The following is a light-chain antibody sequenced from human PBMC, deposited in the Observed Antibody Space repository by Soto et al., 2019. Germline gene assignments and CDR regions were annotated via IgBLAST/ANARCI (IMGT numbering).Light chain of an antibody. CDR1: HNDVGHENF. CDR3: RSYSIDIPRFYV. Sequence: QSALAQPASVSGSPGQSITISCTGTHNDVGHENFVSWYQQHPEKVPKLIIYDVTRRAFGVSSRFSASKSGNTAHLAISGLQADDEAEYYCRSYSIDIPRFYVFGTGTKLPVL. V-gene: IGLV2-14*03. J-gene: IGLJ1*01. CDR2: DVT.